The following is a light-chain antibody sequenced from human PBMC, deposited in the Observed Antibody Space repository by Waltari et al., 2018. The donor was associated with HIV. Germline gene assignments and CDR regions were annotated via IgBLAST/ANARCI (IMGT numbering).Light chain of an antibody. V-gene: IGLV1-40*01. Sequence: QSVLTQPPSVSGAPGRSVIITCTGNNSNIGAPYDVHWYQQLPGAAPKLLIFVNTSRPSWVRDRLSVSRSAASASLAITGLQAGDEADYYCQSYDTSLGASVFGGGTKLTVL. CDR3: QSYDTSLGASV. CDR1: NSNIGAPYD. J-gene: IGLJ3*02. CDR2: VNT.